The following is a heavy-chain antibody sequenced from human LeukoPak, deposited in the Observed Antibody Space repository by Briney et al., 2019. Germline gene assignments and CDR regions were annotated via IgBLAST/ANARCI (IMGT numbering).Heavy chain of an antibody. J-gene: IGHJ4*02. V-gene: IGHV3-7*01. CDR1: GFTFSSYW. CDR2: IKQDGSEK. CDR3: ARIKYCTNGVCLYYFDY. D-gene: IGHD2-8*01. Sequence: GGSLRLSCAASGFTFSSYWMSWVRQAPGKGLEWVANIKQDGSEKYYVDSVKGRFTISRDNAKTSLYLQMNSLRAEDTAVYYCARIKYCTNGVCLYYFDYWGQGTLVTVSS.